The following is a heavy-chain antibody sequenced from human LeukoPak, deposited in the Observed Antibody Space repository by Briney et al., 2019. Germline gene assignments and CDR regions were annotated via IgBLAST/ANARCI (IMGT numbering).Heavy chain of an antibody. CDR1: GFTFRTYG. J-gene: IGHJ6*03. D-gene: IGHD2-2*01. CDR3: AALGYCSSTSCPTHYYYYYMDV. CDR2: ISYDGSKK. V-gene: IGHV3-30*03. Sequence: GGSLRLSCAASGFTFRTYGMHWVRQAPGKGLEWMAIISYDGSKKYYADSVKGRFTISRDNSKNTLYLQMNSLRAEDTAVYYCAALGYCSSTSCPTHYYYYYMDVWGKGTTVTVSS.